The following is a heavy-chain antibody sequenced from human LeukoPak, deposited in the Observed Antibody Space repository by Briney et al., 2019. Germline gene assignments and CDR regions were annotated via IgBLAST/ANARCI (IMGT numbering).Heavy chain of an antibody. CDR2: IYTDGST. CDR3: ACTIYSYGSGSHIDY. CDR1: GGSISPYF. Sequence: SETLSLTCTVSGGSISPYFWSWIRQPPGKGLEWIGYIYTDGSTKYNPSLKSRVTISVDTSKNQFSLKLSSVTAADTAVYYCACTIYSYGSGSHIDYWGQGTLATVSS. V-gene: IGHV4-4*08. J-gene: IGHJ4*02. D-gene: IGHD3-10*01.